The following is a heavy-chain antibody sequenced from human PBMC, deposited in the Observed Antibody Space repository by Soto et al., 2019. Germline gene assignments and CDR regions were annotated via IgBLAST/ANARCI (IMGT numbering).Heavy chain of an antibody. D-gene: IGHD3-22*01. V-gene: IGHV3-64D*06. CDR1: GFTFSSYA. J-gene: IGHJ4*02. CDR2: ISSNGGST. Sequence: PGGSLRLSCSASGFTFSSYAMHWVRQAPGKGLEYVSAISSNGGSTYYADSVKGRFTISRDNSKNTLYLQMSSLRAEDTAVYYCVKIPGIGYDSSGYCFTDREFRPAYWGQGTLVTVSS. CDR3: VKIPGIGYDSSGYCFTDREFRPAY.